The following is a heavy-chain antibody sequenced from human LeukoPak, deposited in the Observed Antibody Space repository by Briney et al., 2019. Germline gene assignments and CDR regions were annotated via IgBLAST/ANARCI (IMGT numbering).Heavy chain of an antibody. J-gene: IGHJ6*02. V-gene: IGHV3-66*02. CDR3: ARDHLLWFGELLGYYYYGMDV. D-gene: IGHD3-10*01. CDR2: IYSGGST. CDR1: GFTVSSNY. Sequence: GGSLRLSCAASGFTVSSNYMSWVRQAPGKGLEWVSVIYSGGSTYYADSVKGRFTISRDNSKNTLYLQMNSLRAEDTAVDYCARDHLLWFGELLGYYYYGMDVWGQGTTVTVSS.